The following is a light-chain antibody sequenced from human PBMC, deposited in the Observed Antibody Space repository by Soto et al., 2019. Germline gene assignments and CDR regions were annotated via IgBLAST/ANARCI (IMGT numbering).Light chain of an antibody. CDR3: QKYNSAPLT. J-gene: IGKJ4*01. Sequence: GARVTITCRASQGISNYLAWYQQKPGKVPKLLIYTASTLQSGVPSRFSGSGSGTDFTLTISTLQPEDVATYYCQKYNSAPLTFGGGTKVEI. CDR2: TAS. V-gene: IGKV1-27*01. CDR1: QGISNY.